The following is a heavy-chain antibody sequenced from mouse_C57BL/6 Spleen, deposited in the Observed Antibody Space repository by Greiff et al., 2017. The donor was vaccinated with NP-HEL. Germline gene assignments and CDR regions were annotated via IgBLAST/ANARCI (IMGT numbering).Heavy chain of an antibody. J-gene: IGHJ1*03. CDR2: ISSGGSYT. D-gene: IGHD1-1*01. Sequence: EVMLVESGGDLVKPGGSLKLSCAASGFTFSSYGMSWVRQTPDKRLEWVATISSGGSYTYYPDSVKGRFTIPRDNAKNTLYLQMSSLKSEDTAMYYCARHRVTTVVEWYFDVWGTGTTVTVSS. V-gene: IGHV5-6*01. CDR3: ARHRVTTVVEWYFDV. CDR1: GFTFSSYG.